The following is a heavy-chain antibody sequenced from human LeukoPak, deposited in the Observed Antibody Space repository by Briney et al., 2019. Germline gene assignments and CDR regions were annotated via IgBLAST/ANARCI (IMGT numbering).Heavy chain of an antibody. V-gene: IGHV4-39*01. Sequence: SETLCLTCTVSGCSISSSSYYWGWLRQPPGQELEWIGSIYYSGSTYYNPSLKSRVTISVDTSKNQFSLKLSSVTAADTAVYYCARHKYYFDYWGQGTLVTVSS. CDR3: ARHKYYFDY. CDR2: IYYSGST. CDR1: GCSISSSSYY. J-gene: IGHJ4*02.